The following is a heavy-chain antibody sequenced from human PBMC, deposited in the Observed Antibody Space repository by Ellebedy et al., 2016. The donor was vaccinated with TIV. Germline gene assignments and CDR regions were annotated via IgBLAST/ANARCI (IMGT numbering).Heavy chain of an antibody. J-gene: IGHJ4*02. Sequence: GGSLRLSCAASGFTFGSFAMHWVRQAPGKGLEWLSVISGDGSSTYHADSVKGRFTITRDNSKNTLYLQVNRLRTEDTAVYYCAKGTSSRFNYDRVGFEYWGQGILVTVSS. CDR2: ISGDGSST. D-gene: IGHD3-22*01. V-gene: IGHV3-23*01. CDR3: AKGTSSRFNYDRVGFEY. CDR1: GFTFGSFA.